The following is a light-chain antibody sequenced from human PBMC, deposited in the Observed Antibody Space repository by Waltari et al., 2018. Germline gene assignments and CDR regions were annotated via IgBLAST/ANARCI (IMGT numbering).Light chain of an antibody. CDR2: EAS. CDR3: QQNYHTPGFT. V-gene: IGKV1-39*01. Sequence: DIQLTQSPSSLSASVGDRITITCRAGQNIRRYLNWYQQKPGKAPKLLIYEASTLQGGVSSRFSCSGSVTEFTLPITNLQPEDFATYYCQQNYHTPGFTFGPGTTVDLK. CDR1: QNIRRY. J-gene: IGKJ3*01.